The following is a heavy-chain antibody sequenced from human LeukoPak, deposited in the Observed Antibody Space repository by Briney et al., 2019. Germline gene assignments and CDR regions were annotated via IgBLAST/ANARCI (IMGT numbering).Heavy chain of an antibody. J-gene: IGHJ4*02. D-gene: IGHD6-6*01. CDR3: ARPSQYSSSPADY. Sequence: PSETLSLTCTVSGGSISSSNYYWGWIRQPPGKGLEWIGSIYYSGSTYYNPSLKSRVTISVDTSKNQFSLKVSSVTAADTAVYYCARPSQYSSSPADYWGQGTLVTVSS. CDR2: IYYSGST. V-gene: IGHV4-39*01. CDR1: GGSISSSNYY.